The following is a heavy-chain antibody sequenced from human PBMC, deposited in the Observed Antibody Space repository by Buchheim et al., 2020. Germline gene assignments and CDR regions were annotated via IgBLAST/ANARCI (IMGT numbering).Heavy chain of an antibody. V-gene: IGHV1-46*01. CDR2: INPSGGST. J-gene: IGHJ4*02. CDR1: GGTFSSYA. D-gene: IGHD6-19*01. Sequence: QVQLVQSGAEVKKPGSSVKVSCKASGGTFSSYAISWVRQAPGQGLEWMGIINPSGGSTSYAQKFQGRVTMTRDTSTSTVYMELSSLRSEDTAVYYCARAYAVGAVAGTDYWGQGTL. CDR3: ARAYAVGAVAGTDY.